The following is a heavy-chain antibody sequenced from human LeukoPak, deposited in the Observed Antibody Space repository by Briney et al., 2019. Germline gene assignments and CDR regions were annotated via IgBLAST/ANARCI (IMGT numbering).Heavy chain of an antibody. CDR3: ARGVAADFYYYYYYMDV. D-gene: IGHD6-13*01. J-gene: IGHJ6*03. V-gene: IGHV1-46*01. Sequence: ASVKVSCKASGYTFTSYYIHWVRQAPGQGLEWMGLINPSGGSTNYAQKFQGRVTMTRDTSTSTVYMELSRLRSDDTAVYYCARGVAADFYYYYYYMDVWGKGTTVTVSS. CDR2: INPSGGST. CDR1: GYTFTSYY.